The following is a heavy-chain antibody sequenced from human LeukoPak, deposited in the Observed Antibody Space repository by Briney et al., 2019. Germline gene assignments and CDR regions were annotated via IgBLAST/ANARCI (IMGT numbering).Heavy chain of an antibody. J-gene: IGHJ6*02. Sequence: SETLSLTCAVYGGSFSGYYWSWIRQPPGKGLEWIGEINHSGSTNYNPSLKSRVTISVDTSKNQFSLKLSSVTAADTAVYYCAREVLLWFGELLPTKYYYYGMDVWGQGTTVTVSS. CDR3: AREVLLWFGELLPTKYYYYGMDV. CDR2: INHSGST. D-gene: IGHD3-10*01. CDR1: GGSFSGYY. V-gene: IGHV4-34*01.